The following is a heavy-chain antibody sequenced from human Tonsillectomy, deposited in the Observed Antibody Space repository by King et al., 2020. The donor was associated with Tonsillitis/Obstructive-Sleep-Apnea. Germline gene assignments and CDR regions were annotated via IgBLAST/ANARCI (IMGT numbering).Heavy chain of an antibody. J-gene: IGHJ4*02. V-gene: IGHV4-4*02. Sequence: QLQESGPGLVKPSGTLSLTCAVSGGSISSSNWWSWVRQPPGKGLEWIGEIYHSGSTNYNPSLKSRVTISVDKSKNHFSLKLNSVTAADTAVYYCARISRIVGAALECKYFDFWGQGTLVTVSS. CDR2: IYHSGST. CDR3: ARISRIVGAALECKYFDF. CDR1: GGSISSSNW. D-gene: IGHD1-26*01.